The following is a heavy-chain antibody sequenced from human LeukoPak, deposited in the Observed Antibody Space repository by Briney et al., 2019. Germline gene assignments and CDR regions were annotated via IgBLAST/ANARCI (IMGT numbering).Heavy chain of an antibody. V-gene: IGHV3-21*01. CDR3: ARDKYSSSSGGFDY. CDR2: LSSSSRYI. Sequence: GGSLRLSCAASGFTFSSYSINWVRPAPGKGLEGVTSLSSSSRYINYADSVKGRFTISRDNAKNSLYLQMNSLRAEDTAVYYCARDKYSSSSGGFDYWGQGTLVTVSS. J-gene: IGHJ4*02. CDR1: GFTFSSYS. D-gene: IGHD6-6*01.